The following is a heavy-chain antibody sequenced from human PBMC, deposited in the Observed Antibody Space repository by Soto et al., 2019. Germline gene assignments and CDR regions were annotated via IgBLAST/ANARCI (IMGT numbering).Heavy chain of an antibody. CDR1: GENLNNYA. Sequence: GGSLRLSCAASGENLNNYAMSWVRQAPGKGLEWVSAISGSGSNTYYIDSVKGRFTISRDKSKTTLFLQMNNLRAEDTAVYYSAKGGITLVRGSFDYWGQGALVSVSS. CDR2: ISGSGSNT. J-gene: IGHJ4*02. D-gene: IGHD3-10*01. CDR3: AKGGITLVRGSFDY. V-gene: IGHV3-23*01.